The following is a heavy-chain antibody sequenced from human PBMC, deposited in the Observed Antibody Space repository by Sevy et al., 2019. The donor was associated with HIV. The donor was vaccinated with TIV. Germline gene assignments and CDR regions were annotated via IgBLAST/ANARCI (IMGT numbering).Heavy chain of an antibody. CDR1: GFTFSKYS. D-gene: IGHD2-8*01. Sequence: GGSLRLSCAASGFTFSKYSMSWVRQPPGKGLGWVSTLFFGCGVINYADSVKGRFTISRDNSKSSVYLQMNNLRPEDTAVYYCAREGCTKPHDYWGQGTLVTVSS. V-gene: IGHV3-23*01. J-gene: IGHJ4*02. CDR3: AREGCTKPHDY. CDR2: LFFGCGVI.